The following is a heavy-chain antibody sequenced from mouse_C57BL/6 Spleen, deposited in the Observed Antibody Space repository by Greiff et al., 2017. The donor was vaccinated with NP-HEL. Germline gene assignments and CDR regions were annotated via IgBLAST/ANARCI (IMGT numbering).Heavy chain of an antibody. J-gene: IGHJ2*01. D-gene: IGHD1-1*01. CDR2: IHPNSGST. CDR1: GYTFTSYW. Sequence: VQLQQPGAELVKPGASVKLSCKASGYTFTSYWMHWVKQRPGQGLEWIGMIHPNSGSTNYNEKFKSKATLTVDKSSSTAYMQLSSLTSEDSAVYYGARSGITTVVAPWYFDYWGQGTTLTVSS. V-gene: IGHV1-64*01. CDR3: ARSGITTVVAPWYFDY.